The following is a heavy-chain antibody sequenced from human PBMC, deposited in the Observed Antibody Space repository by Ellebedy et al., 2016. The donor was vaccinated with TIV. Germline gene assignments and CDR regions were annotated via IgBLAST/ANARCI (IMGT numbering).Heavy chain of an antibody. CDR1: GFTFRTYG. Sequence: GESLKISCAASGFTFRTYGMHWVRQAPGKGLEWVANIKQDGSEKYYVDSVKGRFTISRDNAKNSLYLQMNSLRAEDTAVYYCASNPTELLLAFDIWGQGTMVTVSS. CDR3: ASNPTELLLAFDI. V-gene: IGHV3-7*01. D-gene: IGHD1-7*01. J-gene: IGHJ3*02. CDR2: IKQDGSEK.